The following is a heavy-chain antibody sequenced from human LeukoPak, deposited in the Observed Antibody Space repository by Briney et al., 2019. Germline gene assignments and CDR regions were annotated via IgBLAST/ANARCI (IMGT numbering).Heavy chain of an antibody. D-gene: IGHD3-22*01. CDR2: IYSSGST. CDR1: GGSISSSY. Sequence: SETLSLTCTVSGGSISSSYGSWIRQPPGKGLEWIGYIYSSGSTNYNPSLKSRVTISVDTSKNQFSLKLSSVTAADTAVYYCARRYDSSVYYLDYWGQGTLVTVSS. V-gene: IGHV4-59*08. J-gene: IGHJ4*02. CDR3: ARRYDSSVYYLDY.